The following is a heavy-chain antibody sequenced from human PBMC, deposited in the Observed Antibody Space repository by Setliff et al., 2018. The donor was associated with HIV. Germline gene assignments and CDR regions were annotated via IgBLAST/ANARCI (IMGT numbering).Heavy chain of an antibody. V-gene: IGHV3-7*01. D-gene: IGHD3-22*01. CDR3: VRRGGGYEDSSGYLWAHDY. CDR1: GFTFNSYA. J-gene: IGHJ4*02. CDR2: IKQDGSAK. Sequence: GGSLRLSCAASGFTFNSYAMSWVRQAPGKGLEWVANIKQDGSAKFYVDSVEGRFTISRDNAQNSLYLQMNSLRAEDTAVYYCVRRGGGYEDSSGYLWAHDYWGQGTLVTVSS.